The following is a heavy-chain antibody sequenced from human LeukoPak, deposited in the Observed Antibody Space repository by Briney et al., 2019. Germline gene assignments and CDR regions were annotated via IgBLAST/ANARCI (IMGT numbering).Heavy chain of an antibody. CDR1: GFTFSSHA. Sequence: GGSLRLSCAASGFTFSSHAMGWVRQAPGKGLEWVSSIIANGGSTYYGDSVKGRFTISRDNSKNTLYLQMNSLRAKDTAVYYCAKDGGGSLEWLPPMDVWGQGTMVTVS. CDR3: AKDGGGSLEWLPPMDV. V-gene: IGHV3-23*01. D-gene: IGHD3-3*01. J-gene: IGHJ6*02. CDR2: IIANGGST.